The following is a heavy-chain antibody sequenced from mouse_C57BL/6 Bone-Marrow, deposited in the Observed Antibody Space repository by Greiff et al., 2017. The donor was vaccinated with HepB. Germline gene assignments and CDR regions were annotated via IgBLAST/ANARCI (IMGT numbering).Heavy chain of an antibody. CDR2: SRNKANDYTT. CDR3: ARESTVVAPYAMDY. CDR1: GFTFSDFY. J-gene: IGHJ4*01. V-gene: IGHV7-1*01. Sequence: EVKLVDSGGGLVQSGRSLRLSCATSGFTFSDFYMEWVRQAPGKGLEWIAASRNKANDYTTEYSASVKGRFIVSRDTSQSILYLQMNALRAEDTAIYYCARESTVVAPYAMDYWGQGTSVTVSS. D-gene: IGHD1-1*01.